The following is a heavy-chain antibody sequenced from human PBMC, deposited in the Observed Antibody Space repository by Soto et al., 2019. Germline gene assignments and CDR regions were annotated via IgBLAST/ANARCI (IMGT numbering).Heavy chain of an antibody. CDR3: ARDRRANDDY. V-gene: IGHV3-21*01. J-gene: IGHJ4*02. CDR2: ISSSSSYI. Sequence: GGSLRLSCAASGFTFRSYSMNWVRQAPGKGLEWVSSISSSSSYIYYADSVKGRFTISRDNAKNSLYLQMNSLRAEDTAVYYCARDRRANDDYWGQGTLVTVSS. CDR1: GFTFRSYS.